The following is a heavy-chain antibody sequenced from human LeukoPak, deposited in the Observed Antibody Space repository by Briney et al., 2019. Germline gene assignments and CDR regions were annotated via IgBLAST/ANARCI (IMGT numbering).Heavy chain of an antibody. V-gene: IGHV4-59*01. CDR2: IYYSGST. CDR3: ARDRVGSGSYYEFGP. CDR1: GGSMSPYY. D-gene: IGHD3-10*01. Sequence: SETLSLTCSVSGGSMSPYYWSWIRQPPGKGLEWIGYIYYSGSTNYNPSLKSRVTIAVDTSKNQFSLKLNSVTAADTAVYYCARDRVGSGSYYEFGPWGQGTLVTVSA. J-gene: IGHJ5*02.